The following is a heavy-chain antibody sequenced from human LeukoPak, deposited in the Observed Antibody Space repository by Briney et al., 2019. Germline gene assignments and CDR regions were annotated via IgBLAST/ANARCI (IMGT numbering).Heavy chain of an antibody. CDR2: INPNSGGT. CDR3: ARRIAAAGRPFDY. J-gene: IGHJ4*02. CDR1: GYTFTSYG. V-gene: IGHV1-2*06. D-gene: IGHD6-13*01. Sequence: ASVKVSCTASGYTFTSYGISWVRQAPGQGLEWMGRINPNSGGTNYAQKFQGRVTMTRDTSISTAYMELSRLRSDDTAVYYCARRIAAAGRPFDYWGQGTLVTVSS.